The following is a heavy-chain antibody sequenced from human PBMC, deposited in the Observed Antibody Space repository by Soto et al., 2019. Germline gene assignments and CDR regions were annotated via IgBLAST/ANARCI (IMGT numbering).Heavy chain of an antibody. CDR2: ISSSSSYI. J-gene: IGHJ5*02. CDR3: ARDTGWFWRGGRLTGGWFDP. V-gene: IGHV3-21*01. CDR1: GFTFSSYS. Sequence: PGGSLRLSCAASGFTFSSYSMNWVRQAPGKGLEWVSSISSSSSYIYYADSVKGRFTISRDNAKNSLYLQMNSLRAEDTAVYYCARDTGWFWRGGRLTGGWFDPWGQGTLVTVSS. D-gene: IGHD3-3*01.